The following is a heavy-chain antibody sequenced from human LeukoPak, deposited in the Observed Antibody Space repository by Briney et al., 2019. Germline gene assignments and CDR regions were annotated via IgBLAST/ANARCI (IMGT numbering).Heavy chain of an antibody. D-gene: IGHD1-1*01. CDR3: ARRKWYKPQYYFDY. CDR2: INHSGST. J-gene: IGHJ4*02. CDR1: GGSFSGYY. Sequence: SETLSLTCVVYGGSFSGYYWSWIRQPPGKGLEWIGEINHSGSTNYNPSLKSRVTISVDTSKNQFSLKLSSVTAADTAVYYCARRKWYKPQYYFDYWGQGTLVTVSS. V-gene: IGHV4-34*01.